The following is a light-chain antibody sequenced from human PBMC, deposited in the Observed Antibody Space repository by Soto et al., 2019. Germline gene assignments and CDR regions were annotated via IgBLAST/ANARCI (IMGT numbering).Light chain of an antibody. CDR1: SSDVGGYNS. Sequence: QSALTQPASVSGSPGQSITISCTGSSSDVGGYNSVSWYQQYPGKAPKLMIYDVSNRPSGVSNRFSGSKSGNTASLTISGLQAEDEADYYCSSYTATNTLMFGGGTKLTVL. CDR3: SSYTATNTLM. J-gene: IGLJ3*02. CDR2: DVS. V-gene: IGLV2-14*03.